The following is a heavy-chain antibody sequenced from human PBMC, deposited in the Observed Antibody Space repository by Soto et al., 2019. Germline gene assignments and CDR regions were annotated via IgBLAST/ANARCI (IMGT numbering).Heavy chain of an antibody. V-gene: IGHV3-21*01. J-gene: IGHJ6*02. CDR3: ASLPSDDSSWYGYYYYYGMDV. D-gene: IGHD6-13*01. CDR2: ISSSSSYI. Sequence: GSLRLSCPASVFTFSSYSMNWVRQAPGKGLEWVSSISSSSSYIYYADSVKGRFTISRDNAKNSLYLQMNSLRAEDTAVYYCASLPSDDSSWYGYYYYYGMDVWGQGTTVTVSS. CDR1: VFTFSSYS.